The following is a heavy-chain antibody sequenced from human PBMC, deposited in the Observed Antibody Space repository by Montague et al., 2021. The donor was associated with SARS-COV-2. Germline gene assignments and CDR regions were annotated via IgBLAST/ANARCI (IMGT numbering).Heavy chain of an antibody. Sequence: SETLSLTCTVYGRSISGYYWSWIRQPPGKGLEWIGVINHSGSTNYNPSLNSRVTISVDTSKNQFSLKLSSVTAADTAVSYCARGPRITMIVVVITDIWFDPWGQGTLVTVSS. CDR3: ARGPRITMIVVVITDIWFDP. J-gene: IGHJ5*02. CDR1: GRSISGYY. D-gene: IGHD3-22*01. V-gene: IGHV4-34*01. CDR2: INHSGST.